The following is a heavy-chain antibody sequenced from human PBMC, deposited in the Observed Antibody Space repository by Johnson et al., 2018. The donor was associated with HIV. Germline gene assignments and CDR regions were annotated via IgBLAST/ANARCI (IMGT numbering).Heavy chain of an antibody. V-gene: IGHV3-20*04. CDR3: AREGIAVGRGRGAFDI. Sequence: VQVVESGGGVVQPGGSLRLSCAVSGFTFDDYGMSWVRQVPGKGLEWVSGINWNGGSTGYADSVKGRFTISRDNAKNSLYLQMNSLRAEDTALYYCAREGIAVGRGRGAFDIWGQGTMVTVSS. J-gene: IGHJ3*02. CDR1: GFTFDDYG. D-gene: IGHD6-19*01. CDR2: INWNGGST.